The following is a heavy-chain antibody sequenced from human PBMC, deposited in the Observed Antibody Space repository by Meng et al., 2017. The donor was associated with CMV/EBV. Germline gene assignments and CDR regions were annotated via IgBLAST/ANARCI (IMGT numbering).Heavy chain of an antibody. D-gene: IGHD3/OR15-3a*01. J-gene: IGHJ4*02. Sequence: GGSLRLSCAASGFTFSSYWMSWVRQAPGKGLEWVANIKQDGSEKYYVDSVKGRFTISRDNAKNSLYLQMNSLRAEDTAVYYCARVGPRVTFVGFSFDFWGLGTLVTVSS. CDR2: IKQDGSEK. CDR3: ARVGPRVTFVGFSFDF. CDR1: GFTFSSYW. V-gene: IGHV3-7*01.